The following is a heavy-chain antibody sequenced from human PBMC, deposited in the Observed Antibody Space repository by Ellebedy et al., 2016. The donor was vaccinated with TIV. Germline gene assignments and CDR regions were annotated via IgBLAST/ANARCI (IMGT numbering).Heavy chain of an antibody. CDR1: GFTFSLYS. CDR2: ISSGSSSI. J-gene: IGHJ6*02. D-gene: IGHD6-13*01. Sequence: GESLKISCAASGFTFSLYSMNWVRQAPGKGLEWISYISSGSSSIYYADSVKGRFTITRDNDKNLLYLQMSSLRVEDTAVYYCARDEMPPPIAAAGDYYYYGMDVWGQGTTVTVSS. V-gene: IGHV3-48*01. CDR3: ARDEMPPPIAAAGDYYYYGMDV.